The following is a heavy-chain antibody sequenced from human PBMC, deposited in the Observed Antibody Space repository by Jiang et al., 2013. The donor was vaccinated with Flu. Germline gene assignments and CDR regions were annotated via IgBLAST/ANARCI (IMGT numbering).Heavy chain of an antibody. CDR3: ATSRATSYGYGRLDY. D-gene: IGHD5-18*01. CDR2: IKSKSDGETT. J-gene: IGHJ4*02. V-gene: IGHV3-15*07. CDR1: GLTFNNAW. Sequence: VQLVESGGGLVKPGGSLRLSCTASGLTFNNAWMNWVRQAPGKGLEWVGRIKSKSDGETTDYAAPVKGRFTISRDDSKNTLYLQINSLKTEDTAMYYCATSRATSYGYGRLDYWGQGTLATVSS.